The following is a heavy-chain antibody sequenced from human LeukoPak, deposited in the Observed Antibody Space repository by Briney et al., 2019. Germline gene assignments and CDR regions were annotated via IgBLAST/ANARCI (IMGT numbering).Heavy chain of an antibody. V-gene: IGHV1-69*04. D-gene: IGHD2-15*01. CDR3: ARGPGLPSQTPFDP. Sequence: VASVKVSCKASGGTFSSYAISWVRQAPGQGLEWMGRIIPILGIANYAQKFQGRATITADKSTSTAYMELSSLRSEDTAVYYCARGPGLPSQTPFDPWGQGTLVTVSS. CDR2: IIPILGIA. CDR1: GGTFSSYA. J-gene: IGHJ5*02.